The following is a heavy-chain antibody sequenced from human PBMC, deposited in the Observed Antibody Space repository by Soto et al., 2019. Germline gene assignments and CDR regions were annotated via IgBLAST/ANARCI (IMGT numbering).Heavy chain of an antibody. Sequence: QVQLVQSGAEVKKPGSSVKVSCKASGGTFSRYSITWVRQAPGHGLEWIGRIIPIFGIASYAQKFQGRVTITADESTSTAYMELSSLRSEDTAVYSCAREDRDRETGLVPAAIDGMDVWGQGTTVTVSS. CDR2: IIPIFGIA. D-gene: IGHD2-2*01. V-gene: IGHV1-69*08. CDR3: AREDRDRETGLVPAAIDGMDV. CDR1: GGTFSRYS. J-gene: IGHJ6*02.